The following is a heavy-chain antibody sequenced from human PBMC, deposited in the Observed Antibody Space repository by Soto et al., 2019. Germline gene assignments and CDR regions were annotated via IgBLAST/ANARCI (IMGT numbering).Heavy chain of an antibody. V-gene: IGHV3-30-3*01. CDR2: ISYDGSNK. D-gene: IGHD3-22*01. J-gene: IGHJ4*02. CDR1: GFTFSSYA. Sequence: SLSLSFAASGFTFSSYAMHCVRQAPGKGLEWVAVISYDGSNKYYADSVKGRFTISRDNSKNTLYLQMNSLRAEDTAVYYCARDQEDYYDSSGYWYYFDYWGQGTLVTVSS. CDR3: ARDQEDYYDSSGYWYYFDY.